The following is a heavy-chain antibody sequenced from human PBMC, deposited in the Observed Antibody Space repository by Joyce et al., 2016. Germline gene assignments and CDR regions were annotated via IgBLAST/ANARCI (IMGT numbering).Heavy chain of an antibody. D-gene: IGHD1-14*01. J-gene: IGHJ3*02. CDR2: IDSEGGRI. CDR1: GFTFNSHW. CDR3: VKVRDTGFAFDI. Sequence: AASGFTFNSHWMHWVRQAPGKGLVWISRIDSEGGRITYADSVKVRFTISRDNARNTLYWRMNSLRADDTALYYCVKVRDTGFAFDIWSQGTVVAVSS. V-gene: IGHV3-74*03.